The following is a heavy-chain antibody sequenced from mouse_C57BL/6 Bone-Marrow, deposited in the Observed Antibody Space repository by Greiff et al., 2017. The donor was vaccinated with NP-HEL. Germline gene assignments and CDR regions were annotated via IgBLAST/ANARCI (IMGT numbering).Heavy chain of an antibody. V-gene: IGHV14-4*01. D-gene: IGHD1-1*01. CDR1: GFNIKDDY. CDR2: IDPENGDT. J-gene: IGHJ2*01. CDR3: TKQLLPY. Sequence: VQLQQSGAELVRPGASVKLSCTASGFNIKDDYMHWVKQWPEQGLEWIGWIDPENGDTEYASKFQGKATITADTSSNTAYLQLSSLTSEDTAVYYCTKQLLPYWGQGTTLTVSS.